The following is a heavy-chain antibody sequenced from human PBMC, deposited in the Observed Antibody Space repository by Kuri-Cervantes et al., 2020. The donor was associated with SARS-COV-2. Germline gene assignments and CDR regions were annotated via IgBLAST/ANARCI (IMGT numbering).Heavy chain of an antibody. CDR3: ARAELGLGWFFDL. V-gene: IGHV4-34*01. J-gene: IGHJ2*01. CDR1: GGSLSYYY. Sequence: SQTLSLTCEVYGGSLSYYYWSWVRQPPGKGLEWIGEINHSGGTNYNPSLKSRVTISGDTSKNQLSLKLSSVTAADTAVYYCARAELGLGWFFDLWGRGTLVTVSS. CDR2: INHSGGT. D-gene: IGHD6-13*01.